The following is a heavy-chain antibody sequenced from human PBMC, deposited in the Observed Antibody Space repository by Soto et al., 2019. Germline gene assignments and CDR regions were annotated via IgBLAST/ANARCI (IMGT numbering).Heavy chain of an antibody. CDR3: TTLWDIVVLPAAHHYYYYMDV. J-gene: IGHJ6*03. D-gene: IGHD2-2*01. CDR2: IKSKTDGGTT. Sequence: EVQLVESGGGLVKPGGSLRLSCAASGFTFSNAWMSWVRQAPGKGLEWVGRIKSKTDGGTTDYAAPVKGRFTISRDDSKNTLYLQMNSLKTEDTAVYYCTTLWDIVVLPAAHHYYYYMDVWGKGTTVTVSS. CDR1: GFTFSNAW. V-gene: IGHV3-15*01.